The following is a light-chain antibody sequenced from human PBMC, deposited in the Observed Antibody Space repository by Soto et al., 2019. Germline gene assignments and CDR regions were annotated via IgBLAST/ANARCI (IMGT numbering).Light chain of an antibody. CDR3: CSYAGSYVYV. Sequence: QSALTQPASVSGSPGQSITISCTGTRSDVGGYNYVSWFQYHPGKAPKLIIFDVNERPAGVPDRFSGSKSANTASLTISGLQAEDEADYYCCSYAGSYVYVFGTGTKVTVL. V-gene: IGLV2-11*01. J-gene: IGLJ1*01. CDR1: RSDVGGYNY. CDR2: DVN.